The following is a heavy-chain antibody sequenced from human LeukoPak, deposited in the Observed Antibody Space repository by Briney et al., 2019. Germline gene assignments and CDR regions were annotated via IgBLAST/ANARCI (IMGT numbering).Heavy chain of an antibody. Sequence: SETLSLTCTVSGGSTSSYYWSWIRQPPGKGLEWIGYIYYSGSTNYNPSLKSRVTISVDTSKNQFSLKLSSETAADTAVYYCARGPGIVGALRGYWYFDLWGRGTLVTASS. J-gene: IGHJ2*01. CDR2: IYYSGST. CDR3: ARGPGIVGALRGYWYFDL. D-gene: IGHD1-26*01. V-gene: IGHV4-59*01. CDR1: GGSTSSYY.